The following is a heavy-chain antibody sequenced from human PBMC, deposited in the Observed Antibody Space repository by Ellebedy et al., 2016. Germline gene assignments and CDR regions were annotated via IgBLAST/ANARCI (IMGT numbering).Heavy chain of an antibody. CDR3: ATLTIPGGSDS. D-gene: IGHD3-3*01. V-gene: IGHV4-34*10. Sequence: SETLSLTXAVYGGSFSGYYWSWIRQSPGKGLEWIGYVFYGGSTKYNPSLKSRVTMSVDTSKNHFSLKIDSVTAADTAVYYCATLTIPGGSDSWGQGILVTVSS. CDR2: VFYGGST. CDR1: GGSFSGYY. J-gene: IGHJ4*02.